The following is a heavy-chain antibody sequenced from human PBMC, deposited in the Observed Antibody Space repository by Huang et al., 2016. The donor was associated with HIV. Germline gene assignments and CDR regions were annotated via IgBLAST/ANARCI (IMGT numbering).Heavy chain of an antibody. J-gene: IGHJ3*02. CDR2: IFDRGNT. CDR1: GGSVSDHY. Sequence: QVQLQESGPGLVKPSETLFLTCTVSGGSVSDHYWTWLRQSPGKGLDCIWPIFDRGNTYYHPSLKRRLTSSADTSTNQVSLRLTSVTAADSAVYYCARQWFYYDSGGYPRDVFDIWGRGIMVIVSS. CDR3: ARQWFYYDSGGYPRDVFDI. D-gene: IGHD3-22*01. V-gene: IGHV4-59*02.